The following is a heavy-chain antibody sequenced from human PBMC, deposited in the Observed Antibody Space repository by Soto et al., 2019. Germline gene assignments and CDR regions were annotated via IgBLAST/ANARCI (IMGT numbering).Heavy chain of an antibody. CDR1: GFTFSSYG. CDR2: IWYDGSNK. V-gene: IGHV3-33*01. CDR3: AREQNSYGPYYFDY. D-gene: IGHD5-18*01. Sequence: QVQLVESGGGVVQPGRSLRLSCAASGFTFSSYGMHWVRQAPGKGLEWVAVIWYDGSNKYYADSVKGRFTISRDNXXNTLYLQMNGLRAEDTAVYYCAREQNSYGPYYFDYWGQGTLVTVSS. J-gene: IGHJ4*02.